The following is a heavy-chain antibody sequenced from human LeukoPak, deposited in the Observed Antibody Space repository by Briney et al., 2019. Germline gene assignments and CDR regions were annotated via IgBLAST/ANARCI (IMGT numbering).Heavy chain of an antibody. J-gene: IGHJ4*02. D-gene: IGHD5-24*01. CDR3: ARDTPGDGYNRGDY. CDR1: GFTFDDYA. V-gene: IGHV3-9*01. CDR2: ISWNSGSI. Sequence: GRSLRLSCAASGFTFDDYAMHWVRQAPGKGLEWVSGISWNSGSIGYADSVKGRFTISRDNAKNSLYLQMNSLRSDDTAVYFCARDTPGDGYNRGDYWGQGTLVTVSS.